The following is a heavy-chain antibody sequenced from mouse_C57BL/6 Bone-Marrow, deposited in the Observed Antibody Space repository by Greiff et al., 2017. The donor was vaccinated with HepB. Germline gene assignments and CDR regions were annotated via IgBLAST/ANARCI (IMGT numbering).Heavy chain of an antibody. Sequence: QVTLKECGPGILQPSQTLSLTCSFSGFSLSTFGMGVGWIRQPSGKGLEWLAHIWWDDDKYYNPALKSRLTISKDTSKNQVFLKIANVDTADTATYYCARVPYYYGSSSYYAMDYWGQGTSVTVSS. V-gene: IGHV8-8*01. CDR1: GFSLSTFGMG. CDR3: ARVPYYYGSSSYYAMDY. CDR2: IWWDDDK. D-gene: IGHD1-1*01. J-gene: IGHJ4*01.